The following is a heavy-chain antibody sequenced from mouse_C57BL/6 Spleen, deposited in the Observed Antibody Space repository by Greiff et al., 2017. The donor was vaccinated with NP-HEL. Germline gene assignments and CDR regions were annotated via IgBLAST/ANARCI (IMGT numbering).Heavy chain of an antibody. V-gene: IGHV1-77*01. CDR2: VGPGSGST. D-gene: IGHD2-3*01. CDR1: GYTFTDYY. Sequence: VQLQQSGAELVKPGASVKISCKASGYTFTDYYINWVKQRPGQGLEWIGKVGPGSGSTYYNEKFTGKATLTAYKSSSTAYMQLSSLTSEDSAVYFCARVYDGFYWYFDVWGTGTTVTVSS. CDR3: ARVYDGFYWYFDV. J-gene: IGHJ1*03.